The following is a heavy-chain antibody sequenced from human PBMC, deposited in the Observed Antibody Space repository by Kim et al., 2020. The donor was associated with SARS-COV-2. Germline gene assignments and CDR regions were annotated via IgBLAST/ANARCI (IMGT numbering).Heavy chain of an antibody. V-gene: IGHV3-23*01. CDR2: ISGSGGST. CDR1: GFTFSSYA. D-gene: IGHD6-6*01. CDR3: AKSDVIAARIYYYYYGMDV. J-gene: IGHJ6*02. Sequence: GGSLRLSCAASGFTFSSYAMSWVRQAPGKGLEWVSAISGSGGSTYYADSVKGRFTISRDNSKNTLYLQMNSLRAEDTAVYYCAKSDVIAARIYYYYYGMDVWGQGTTVTVSS.